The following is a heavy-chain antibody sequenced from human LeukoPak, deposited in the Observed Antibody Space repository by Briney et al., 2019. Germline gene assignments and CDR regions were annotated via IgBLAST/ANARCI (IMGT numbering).Heavy chain of an antibody. CDR2: ISSNGGST. V-gene: IGHV3-64*01. J-gene: IGHJ4*02. CDR3: ARARIVAAITSLDY. CDR1: GFTFSSYA. D-gene: IGHD1-26*01. Sequence: GGSLRLSCAASGFTFSSYAMHWVRQAPGKGLEYVSAISSNGGSTYYANSVKGRFTISRDNSKNTLYLQMGSLRAEDMAVYYCARARIVAAITSLDYWGQGTLVTVSS.